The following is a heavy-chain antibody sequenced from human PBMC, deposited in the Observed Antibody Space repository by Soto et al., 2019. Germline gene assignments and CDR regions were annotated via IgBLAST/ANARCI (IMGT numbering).Heavy chain of an antibody. CDR1: EFTFSGRS. V-gene: IGHV3-74*01. D-gene: IGHD3-10*01. J-gene: IGHJ6*03. CDR2: IDKVGTDS. Sequence: EVQLVESGGGLVQPGGSLRLSCAASEFTFSGRSVHWVRQAPGKGLVWVSGIDKVGTDSTYAGSVKGRFTSSRDNAKNTVYLQMNRLRVEDTAVYYCARGWFGPDVWGKGTRVTVSS. CDR3: ARGWFGPDV.